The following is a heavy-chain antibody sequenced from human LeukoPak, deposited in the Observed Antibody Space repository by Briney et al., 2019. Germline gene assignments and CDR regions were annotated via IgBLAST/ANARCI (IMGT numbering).Heavy chain of an antibody. D-gene: IGHD3-3*01. CDR1: GFTFSSYE. Sequence: GGPLRLSCAASGFTFSSYEMNWVRQAPGKGLEWVSYISSSGSTIYYADSVKGRFTISRDNAKNSLYLQMNSLRAEDTAVYYCARSADYYYYYYYMDVWGKGTTVTVSS. V-gene: IGHV3-48*03. CDR3: ARSADYYYYYYYMDV. J-gene: IGHJ6*03. CDR2: ISSSGSTI.